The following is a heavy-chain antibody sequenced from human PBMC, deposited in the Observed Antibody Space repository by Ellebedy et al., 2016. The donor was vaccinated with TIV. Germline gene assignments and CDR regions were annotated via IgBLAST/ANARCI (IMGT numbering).Heavy chain of an antibody. CDR3: ARGDDNTGFYDCPYDH. CDR1: GGFIGRYF. CDR2: VFSSGYT. Sequence: MPSETLSLTCSVSGGFIGRYFWTWIRQSPEKGLEWIGYVFSSGYTNYNPSLESRVTISIDTSKGQFSLRLTSVTAADTAVYYCARGDDNTGFYDCPYDHWGQGTLVTVSS. J-gene: IGHJ4*02. D-gene: IGHD2-21*02. V-gene: IGHV4-59*01.